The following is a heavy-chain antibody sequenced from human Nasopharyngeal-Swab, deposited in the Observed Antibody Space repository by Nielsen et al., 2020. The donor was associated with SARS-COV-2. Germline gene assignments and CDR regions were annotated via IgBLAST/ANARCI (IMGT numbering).Heavy chain of an antibody. CDR3: ARSRGYSGYEDYYYYHMDV. V-gene: IGHV4-30-2*01. Sequence: SETLSLTCAVSGGSISSGGYSWSWIRQPPGKGLEWIGYIYHSGSTYYNPSLKSRVTISVDRSKNQFSLKLSSVTAADTAVYYCARSRGYSGYEDYYYYHMDVWGKGTTVTVSS. J-gene: IGHJ6*03. CDR2: IYHSGST. D-gene: IGHD5-12*01. CDR1: GGSISSGGYS.